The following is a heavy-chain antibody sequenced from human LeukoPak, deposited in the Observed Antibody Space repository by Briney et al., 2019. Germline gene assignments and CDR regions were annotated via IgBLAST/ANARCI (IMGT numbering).Heavy chain of an antibody. J-gene: IGHJ5*02. D-gene: IGHD3-9*01. Sequence: ASVKVSCKASGYTFTGYYMHWVRQAPGQGLEWMGWINPNSGGTNYAQKFQGRVTMTRDTSISTAYMELSRLRSGDTAVYYCARGCRPTIFGRRNNWFDPWGQGTLVTVSS. CDR2: INPNSGGT. CDR3: ARGCRPTIFGRRNNWFDP. V-gene: IGHV1-2*02. CDR1: GYTFTGYY.